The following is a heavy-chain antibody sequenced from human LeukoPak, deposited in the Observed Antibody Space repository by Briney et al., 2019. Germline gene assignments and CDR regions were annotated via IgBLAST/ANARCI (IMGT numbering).Heavy chain of an antibody. D-gene: IGHD2-21*01. CDR3: AKDFQSGGEIDY. V-gene: IGHV3-23*01. CDR1: GFTFSSYA. CDR2: ISGSGGST. Sequence: GGSLRLSCAASGFTFSSYAMSWVRQAPGKGLEWVSAISGSGGSTYYADSVKGRFAISRDNSKNTLYLQMNSLRAEDTAVYYCAKDFQSGGEIDYWGQGTLVTVSS. J-gene: IGHJ4*02.